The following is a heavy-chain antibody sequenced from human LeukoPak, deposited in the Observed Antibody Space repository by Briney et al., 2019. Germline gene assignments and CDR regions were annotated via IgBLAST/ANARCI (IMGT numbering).Heavy chain of an antibody. CDR3: AKEMRYYDSSGYPPDAFDI. V-gene: IGHV3-30*02. D-gene: IGHD3-22*01. Sequence: WGSLRLSCAASGFTFSSYGMHWVRQAPGKGLEWVAFIRYDGSNKYYADSVKGRFTISRDNSKNTLYLQMNSLRAEDTAVYYCAKEMRYYDSSGYPPDAFDIWGQGTMVTVSS. CDR1: GFTFSSYG. CDR2: IRYDGSNK. J-gene: IGHJ3*02.